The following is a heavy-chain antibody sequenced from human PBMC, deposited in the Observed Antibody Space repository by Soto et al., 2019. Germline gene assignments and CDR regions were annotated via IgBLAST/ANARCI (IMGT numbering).Heavy chain of an antibody. J-gene: IGHJ5*02. Sequence: PSETLSLTCAVYGGSFSGYYWSWIRQPPGKGLEWIGEINHSGSTNYNPSLKSRVTISVDTSKNQFSLKLSSVTAADTAVYYCARAWAATSGWFDPWGQGTLVTVSS. V-gene: IGHV4-34*01. D-gene: IGHD2-15*01. CDR2: INHSGST. CDR1: GGSFSGYY. CDR3: ARAWAATSGWFDP.